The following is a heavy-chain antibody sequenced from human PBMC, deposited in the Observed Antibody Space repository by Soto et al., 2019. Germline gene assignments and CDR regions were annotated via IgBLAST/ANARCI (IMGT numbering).Heavy chain of an antibody. CDR3: ARDSHLQQPNHLWGGGYMDV. CDR2: IYFSGST. CDR1: GGSISNGGYY. D-gene: IGHD6-13*01. V-gene: IGHV4-31*11. J-gene: IGHJ6*03. Sequence: QLQLQESGPGLVKPSQTLSLTCAVSGGSISNGGYYWSWIRQHPGKGLEWIGSIYFSGSTYYNPFLISRVTISVATAKFQFCLKLSSVAAADTAVYYCARDSHLQQPNHLWGGGYMDVWGKGTTVTVSS.